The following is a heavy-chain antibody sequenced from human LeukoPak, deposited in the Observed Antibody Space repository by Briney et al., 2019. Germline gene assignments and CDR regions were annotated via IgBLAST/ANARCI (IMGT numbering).Heavy chain of an antibody. D-gene: IGHD6-13*01. Sequence: GGSLRLSCAASGFTFSDYYMSWIRQAPGRGLEWISYISLSGSTTHYADSVKGRFTISRDNARNSLYLHMNSVRAEDTAVYYCARDSGRSAGIAAAGAFDYWGQGTLVTVSS. CDR3: ARDSGRSAGIAAAGAFDY. J-gene: IGHJ4*02. CDR2: ISLSGSTT. V-gene: IGHV3-11*01. CDR1: GFTFSDYY.